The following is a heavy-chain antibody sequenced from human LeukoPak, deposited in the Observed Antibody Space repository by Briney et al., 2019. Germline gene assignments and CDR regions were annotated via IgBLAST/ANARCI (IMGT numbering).Heavy chain of an antibody. D-gene: IGHD7-27*01. V-gene: IGHV3-30*18. Sequence: GGSPRLSCAASGFSFRSYGMHWVRQAPGKGLEWVAVISNDGSNKHYADPVKGRFTISRDTSKNTLYLQMTSLRGEDTAVYYCAKDYLGGSHTFDIWGQGTMVTVSS. CDR3: AKDYLGGSHTFDI. CDR1: GFSFRSYG. CDR2: ISNDGSNK. J-gene: IGHJ3*02.